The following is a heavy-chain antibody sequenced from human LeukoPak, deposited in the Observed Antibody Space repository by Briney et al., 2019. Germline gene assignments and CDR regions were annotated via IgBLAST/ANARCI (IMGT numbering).Heavy chain of an antibody. J-gene: IGHJ6*02. V-gene: IGHV3-23*01. Sequence: GGSLRLSCAASGFTLSSYAMTWVRQAPGKGLEWLSAIGGGGCCASYPDSVKGRFTISRDNSKNTLYLQMNSLRVEDTAVYYCAKRVTTVEPSVVDVWGQGTADTVSS. CDR1: GFTLSSYA. D-gene: IGHD4-23*01. CDR3: AKRVTTVEPSVVDV. CDR2: IGGGGCCA.